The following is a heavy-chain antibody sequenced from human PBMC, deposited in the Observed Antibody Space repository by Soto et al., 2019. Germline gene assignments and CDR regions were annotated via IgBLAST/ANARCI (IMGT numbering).Heavy chain of an antibody. D-gene: IGHD3-16*02. CDR2: ISGSGYTI. V-gene: IGHV3-48*03. CDR1: GFTFNNYE. Sequence: EVQLVESGGGLVQPGGSLRLSCAASGFTFNNYEMIWVRQAPGKGLEWISYISGSGYTIHYADSVKGRFTISRDNAKNSLYLQMNRLRAEDTALYYCARVSQSFIEYFQHWGQGTLVTVSS. J-gene: IGHJ1*01. CDR3: ARVSQSFIEYFQH.